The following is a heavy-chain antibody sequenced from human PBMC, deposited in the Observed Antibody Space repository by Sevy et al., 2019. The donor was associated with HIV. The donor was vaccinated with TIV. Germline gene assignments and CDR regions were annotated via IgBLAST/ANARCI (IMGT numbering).Heavy chain of an antibody. Sequence: ASVRVSGKASGYTFTSYGISWVRQAPGQGLEWMGWISAYNGNTNYAQKLQGRVTMTTDTSTSTAYMELRSLRSDDTAVYYCARGPHPGIAVAGNHPNFDYWGQGTLVTVSS. CDR2: ISAYNGNT. CDR3: ARGPHPGIAVAGNHPNFDY. D-gene: IGHD6-19*01. J-gene: IGHJ4*02. CDR1: GYTFTSYG. V-gene: IGHV1-18*01.